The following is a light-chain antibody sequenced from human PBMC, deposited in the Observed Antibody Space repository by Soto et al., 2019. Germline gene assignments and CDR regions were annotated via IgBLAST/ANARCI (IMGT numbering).Light chain of an antibody. CDR2: AAS. CDR3: QHTYNTPPN. V-gene: IGKV1-39*01. J-gene: IGKJ4*01. Sequence: DIQMTQSPSSLSASVGDRVTITCRASQSINSYLNWYQQKPGKAPKLLIYAASSLQSGVPSRFSGSGSGTDFTLTISGLQPEDCATYFCQHTYNTPPNFGGGTKVEIK. CDR1: QSINSY.